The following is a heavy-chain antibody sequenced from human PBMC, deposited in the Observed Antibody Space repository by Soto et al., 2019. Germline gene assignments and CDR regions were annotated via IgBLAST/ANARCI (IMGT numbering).Heavy chain of an antibody. D-gene: IGHD2-21*02. CDR2: INPSGGST. Sequence: VASVKVSCKASGYTFTSYDINWVRQATGQGLEWMGIINPSGGSTSYAQKFQGRVTMTRDTSTSTVYMELSSLRSEDTAVYYCAREVVLVTANEADAFDIWGQGTMVTVSS. J-gene: IGHJ3*02. V-gene: IGHV1-46*01. CDR3: AREVVLVTANEADAFDI. CDR1: GYTFTSYD.